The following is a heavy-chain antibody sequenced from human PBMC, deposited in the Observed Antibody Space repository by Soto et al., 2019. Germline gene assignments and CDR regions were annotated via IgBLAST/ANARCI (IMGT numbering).Heavy chain of an antibody. J-gene: IGHJ5*02. V-gene: IGHV1-24*01. CDR1: GYTLTELS. CDR2: FDPEDGET. Sequence: ASVKVSCKVSGYTLTELSMHWVRQAPGKGLEWMGGFDPEDGETIYAQKFQGRVTMTEDTSTDTAYMELSSLRSEDTAVYYCALLAPRANWFDPWGQGTLVTVSS. CDR3: ALLAPRANWFDP.